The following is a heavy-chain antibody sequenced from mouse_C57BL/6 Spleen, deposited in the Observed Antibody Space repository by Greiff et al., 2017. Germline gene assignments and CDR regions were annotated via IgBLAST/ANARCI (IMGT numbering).Heavy chain of an antibody. CDR2: IEPENGVT. Sequence: EVMLVESGAELVKPGASVKLSCTASGFNIKDYYMHWVKQRTEQGLEWIGRIEPENGVTKYAPKFQGKATITADTTSTTAYLQLRSLTSEDTAVYYCARRDYDDYAMDYWGQGTSVTVSS. V-gene: IGHV14-2*01. CDR1: GFNIKDYY. J-gene: IGHJ4*01. CDR3: ARRDYDDYAMDY. D-gene: IGHD2-4*01.